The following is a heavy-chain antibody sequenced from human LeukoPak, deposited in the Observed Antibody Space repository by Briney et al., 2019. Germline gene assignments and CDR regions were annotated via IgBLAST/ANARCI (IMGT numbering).Heavy chain of an antibody. Sequence: GRSLRLSCAASGFTFSSYAMHWVRQAPGKGLEWVAVISYDGSNKYYADSVKGRFTISRDNSKNTLYLQMNSLRAEDTAVYYCAKDYQNKYETNGMDGWGQGNTGNGSS. CDR1: GFTFSSYA. D-gene: IGHD1-14*01. CDR3: AKDYQNKYETNGMDG. CDR2: ISYDGSNK. V-gene: IGHV3-30*04. J-gene: IGHJ6*01.